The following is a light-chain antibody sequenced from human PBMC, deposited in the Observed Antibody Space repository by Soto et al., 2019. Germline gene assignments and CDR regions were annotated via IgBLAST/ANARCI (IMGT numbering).Light chain of an antibody. V-gene: IGLV1-51*01. CDR2: DSN. J-gene: IGLJ2*01. Sequence: QSVLTQPPSVSAAPGQKVTISCYGSSSNIGHNYVSWYQQLPGTAPKLLIYDSNKRPSGIPDRFSGSKSGTSATLGITGLQTGDEADYYCGTWDTTLSAGVFGGGTKVTVL. CDR1: SSNIGHNY. CDR3: GTWDTTLSAGV.